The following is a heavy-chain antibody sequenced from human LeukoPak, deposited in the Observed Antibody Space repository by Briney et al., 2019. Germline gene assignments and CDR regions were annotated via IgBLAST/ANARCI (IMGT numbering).Heavy chain of an antibody. CDR2: IYYSGST. Sequence: SETLSLTCTVSGGSISCYYWSWIRQPPGKGLEWIGYIYYSGSTNYNPSLKSRVTISVDTSKNQFSLKLSSVTAADTAVYYCARGAHSSGYYYWGQGTLVTVSS. D-gene: IGHD3-22*01. J-gene: IGHJ4*02. CDR1: GGSISCYY. CDR3: ARGAHSSGYYY. V-gene: IGHV4-59*01.